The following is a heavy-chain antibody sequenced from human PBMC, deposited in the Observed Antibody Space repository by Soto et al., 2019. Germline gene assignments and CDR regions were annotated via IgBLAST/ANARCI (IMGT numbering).Heavy chain of an antibody. CDR3: AADSSGWYSAYAFDI. D-gene: IGHD6-19*01. V-gene: IGHV1-58*02. CDR2: IVVGSGNT. J-gene: IGHJ3*02. Sequence: SVKVSCKASGFTFTSSATQWVRQARGQRLEWIGWIVVGSGNTNYAQKFQERVTITRDMSTSTAYMELSSLRSEDTAVYYCAADSSGWYSAYAFDIWGQGTMVT. CDR1: GFTFTSSA.